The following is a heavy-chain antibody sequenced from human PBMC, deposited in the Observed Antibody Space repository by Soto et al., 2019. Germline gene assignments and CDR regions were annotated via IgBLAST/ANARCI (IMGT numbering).Heavy chain of an antibody. CDR2: ISPGSRYP. V-gene: IGHV3-11*06. D-gene: IGHD3-10*01. J-gene: IGHJ4*02. CDR3: TRGPRPISTGTGAY. CDR1: GFTFGDSY. Sequence: SLRLSCAGSGFTFGDSYMSWIRQAPGKGLEWLSYISPGSRYPDYADSVRGRFTISRDNVNDTLYLQMNNLRAEDSGLYYCTRGPRPISTGTGAYWGQGTQVTVSS.